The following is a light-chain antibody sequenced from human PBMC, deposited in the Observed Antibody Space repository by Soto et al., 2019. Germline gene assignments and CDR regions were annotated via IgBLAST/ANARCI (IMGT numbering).Light chain of an antibody. Sequence: EIVLTQSPGTLSLSPGERATLSCRASQSVSSSYLAWYQQKPGQPTRLLIYGASSRATGIPDRFSGSGSGTDFTLTISRLEPEDFAVFYCQHYDSLPITFGQGTRLEI. CDR3: QHYDSLPIT. J-gene: IGKJ5*01. CDR1: QSVSSSY. CDR2: GAS. V-gene: IGKV3-20*01.